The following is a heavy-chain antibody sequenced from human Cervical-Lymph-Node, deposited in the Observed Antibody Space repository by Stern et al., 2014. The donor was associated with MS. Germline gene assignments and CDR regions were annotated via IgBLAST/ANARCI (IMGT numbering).Heavy chain of an antibody. J-gene: IGHJ6*02. CDR1: GGSISSYY. V-gene: IGHV4-59*01. D-gene: IGHD3-16*01. Sequence: VQLVESGPGLVKPSETLSLTCTVSGGSISSYYWSWIRQPPGKGLEWIGYIYYSGSTNYNPSLKSRVTISVDTSKNQFSLKLSSVTAADTAVYYCAREGAGLYGMDVWGQGTTVTVSS. CDR2: IYYSGST. CDR3: AREGAGLYGMDV.